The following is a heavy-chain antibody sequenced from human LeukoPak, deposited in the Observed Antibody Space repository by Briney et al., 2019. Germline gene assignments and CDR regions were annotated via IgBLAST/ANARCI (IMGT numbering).Heavy chain of an antibody. D-gene: IGHD2-2*01. CDR2: INHSGST. Sequence: TSETLSLTCAVYGGSFSDYYWSWIRQPPGKGLEWIGEINHSGSTNYNPSLKSRVTISVDTSKNQFSLKLSPVTAADTAVYYCARGPYYCSSTSCYQPFDYWGQGTLVTVSS. J-gene: IGHJ4*02. CDR3: ARGPYYCSSTSCYQPFDY. V-gene: IGHV4-34*01. CDR1: GGSFSDYY.